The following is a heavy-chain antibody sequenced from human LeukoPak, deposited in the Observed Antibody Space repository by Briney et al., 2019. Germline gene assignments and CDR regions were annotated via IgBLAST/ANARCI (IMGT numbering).Heavy chain of an antibody. CDR3: ASSYSSSSFDY. D-gene: IGHD6-6*01. V-gene: IGHV4-34*01. CDR1: GGSFSYYY. Sequence: SETLSLTCAVYGGSFSYYYWSWIRQPPGKGLEWIGEINHSGSTNYNPSLKSRVTISVDTSKNQFSLKLSSVTAADTAVYYCASSYSSSSFDYWGQGTLVTVSS. CDR2: INHSGST. J-gene: IGHJ4*02.